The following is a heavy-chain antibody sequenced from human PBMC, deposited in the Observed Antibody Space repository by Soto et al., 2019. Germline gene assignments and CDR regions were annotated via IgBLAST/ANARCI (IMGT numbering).Heavy chain of an antibody. V-gene: IGHV1-18*01. CDR2: ISAYNGNT. Sequence: QVPLVQSGAEVKKPGASVKVSCKASGYTFTSYGISWVRQAPGQGLEWMGWISAYNGNTNYAQKLQGRVTMTTDTSTSTAYMELRSLRSDDTAVYYCARDRDCSSTSCYNYYYGMDVWGQGTTVTVSS. CDR1: GYTFTSYG. D-gene: IGHD2-2*02. J-gene: IGHJ6*02. CDR3: ARDRDCSSTSCYNYYYGMDV.